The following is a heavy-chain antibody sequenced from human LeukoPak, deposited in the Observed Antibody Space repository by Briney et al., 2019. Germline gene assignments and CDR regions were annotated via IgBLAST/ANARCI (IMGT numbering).Heavy chain of an antibody. CDR3: AKPPPDSSSWLFDY. CDR1: RFTFSSFG. D-gene: IGHD6-13*01. Sequence: GGSLRLSCAASRFTFSSFGMSWVRQAPGKGLEWVSSISGSGVSTYYADSVKGRFTISRDNSKNTLYLQMNSLRAEDTAVYYCAKPPPDSSSWLFDYWGQGTLVTVSS. CDR2: ISGSGVST. V-gene: IGHV3-23*01. J-gene: IGHJ4*02.